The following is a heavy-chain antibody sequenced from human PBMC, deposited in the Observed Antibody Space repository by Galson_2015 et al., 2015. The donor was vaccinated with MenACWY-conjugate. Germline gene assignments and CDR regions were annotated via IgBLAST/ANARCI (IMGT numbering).Heavy chain of an antibody. V-gene: IGHV1-18*01. D-gene: IGHD6-13*01. J-gene: IGHJ3*02. CDR1: GYTFTSYG. CDR2: ISAYNGNT. CDR3: ARWGSSSLNYDAFDI. Sequence: QSGAEVKKPGESLKISCKGSGYTFTSYGISWVRQAPGQGLEWMGWISAYNGNTNYAQKLQGRVTMTTDTSTSTAYMELRSLRSDDTAVYYCARWGSSSLNYDAFDIWGQGTMVTVSS.